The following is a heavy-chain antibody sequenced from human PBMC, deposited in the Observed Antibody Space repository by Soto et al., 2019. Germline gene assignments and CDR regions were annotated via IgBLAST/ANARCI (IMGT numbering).Heavy chain of an antibody. J-gene: IGHJ5*02. CDR3: ARGLFDCSSTSCPFDP. CDR1: GYTFTSYG. V-gene: IGHV1-18*01. CDR2: ISAYNGNT. D-gene: IGHD2-2*01. Sequence: GASVKVSCKASGYTFTSYGISWVRQAPGQGLEWMGWISAYNGNTNYAQKLQGRVTMTTDTSTSTAYMELRSLRSDGTAVYYCARGLFDCSSTSCPFDPWGQGTLVTVSS.